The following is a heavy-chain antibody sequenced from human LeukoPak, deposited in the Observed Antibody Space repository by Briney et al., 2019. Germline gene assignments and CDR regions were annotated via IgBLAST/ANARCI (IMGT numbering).Heavy chain of an antibody. CDR3: AMPTSPFYYYGMDV. D-gene: IGHD6-6*01. CDR1: GFTFSEFG. Sequence: GGSLRLSCAASGFTFSEFGMQWVRQAPGKGLEWVAVIWYDGSHQYYVDSVKGRFTISRDNSKNTLYLQMNSLRAEGTGVYYCAMPTSPFYYYGMDVWGQGTTVTVSS. J-gene: IGHJ6*02. CDR2: IWYDGSHQ. V-gene: IGHV3-33*01.